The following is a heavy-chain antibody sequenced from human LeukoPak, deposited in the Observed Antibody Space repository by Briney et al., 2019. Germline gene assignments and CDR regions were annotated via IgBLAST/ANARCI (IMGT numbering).Heavy chain of an antibody. CDR1: GFTFSRFW. CDR2: INTDASNT. Sequence: PGGSLRLSCAASGFTFSRFWMHWVRQAPGKGLVWVSRINTDASNTIYADSVTGRFTISRDNAKNTLYLQMNSLRAEDTAIYYCSREIRGNRDYWGQGTLVTVSS. J-gene: IGHJ4*02. CDR3: SREIRGNRDY. D-gene: IGHD4-23*01. V-gene: IGHV3-74*01.